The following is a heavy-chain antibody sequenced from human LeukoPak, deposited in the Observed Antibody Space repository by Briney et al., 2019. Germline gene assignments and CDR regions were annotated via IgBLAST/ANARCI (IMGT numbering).Heavy chain of an antibody. CDR2: ISSSSSYI. CDR3: ARDTAMVTNNFDY. J-gene: IGHJ4*02. D-gene: IGHD5-18*01. V-gene: IGHV3-21*01. CDR1: GFMFSHYS. Sequence: GGSLRLSCAASGFMFSHYSMNWVRQAPGKGLEWVSSISSSSSYIYYADSVKGRFTISRDNAKNSLYLQMNSLRAEDTAVYYCARDTAMVTNNFDYWGQGTLVTVSS.